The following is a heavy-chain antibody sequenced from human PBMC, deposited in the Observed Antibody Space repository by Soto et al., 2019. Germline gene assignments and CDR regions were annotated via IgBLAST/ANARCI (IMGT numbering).Heavy chain of an antibody. V-gene: IGHV3-23*04. CDR3: VKDDGGYPSTAPH. Sequence: EVRLVESGGGLVQPGGSLRLSCAASGITISNYPMSWVRQAPGKGLDWVSGISDSGDTTYYVDSAKGRFTISKDISKNSLFLQLDSLRVEDSALYFCVKDDGGYPSTAPHWGQGTLVTVSP. CDR2: ISDSGDTT. D-gene: IGHD4-17*01. CDR1: GITISNYP. J-gene: IGHJ4*02.